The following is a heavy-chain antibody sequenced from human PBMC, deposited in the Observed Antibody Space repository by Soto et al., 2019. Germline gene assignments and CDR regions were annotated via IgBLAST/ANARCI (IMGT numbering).Heavy chain of an antibody. CDR3: ARGPRGYSYGFDY. CDR1: GGSISSGGYY. CDR2: IYYSGST. V-gene: IGHV4-31*03. Sequence: PSETLSLTCTVSGGSISSGGYYWSWIRQHPGKGLEWIGYIYYSGSTYYNPSLKSRVTISVDTSKNQFSLKLSSVTAADTAVYYCARGPRGYSYGFDYWGQGTLVTVSS. D-gene: IGHD5-18*01. J-gene: IGHJ4*02.